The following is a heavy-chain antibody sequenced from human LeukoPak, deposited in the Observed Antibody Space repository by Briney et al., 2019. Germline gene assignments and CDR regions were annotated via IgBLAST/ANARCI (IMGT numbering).Heavy chain of an antibody. V-gene: IGHV4-4*07. D-gene: IGHD5-18*01. CDR1: GGSISSYY. CDR3: ARHDTAMANFDY. CDR2: IYTSGST. Sequence: SETLSLTCTVSGGSISSYYWSWIRQPAGKGLEWIGRIYTSGSTNYSPSLKSRVTLSVDTSKNRFSLKLNSVTAADTAVYYCARHDTAMANFDYWGQGTLVTVSS. J-gene: IGHJ4*02.